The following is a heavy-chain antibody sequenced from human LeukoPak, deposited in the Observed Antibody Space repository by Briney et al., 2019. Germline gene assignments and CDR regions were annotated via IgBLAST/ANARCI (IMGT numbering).Heavy chain of an antibody. J-gene: IGHJ4*02. CDR1: GGYISSYY. D-gene: IGHD6-13*01. Sequence: NPSETLSLTCTVSGGYISSYYWSWIRQPAGEGLEWIGRIYSTGSTNYNPSLKSRVTMSVDTSKNQFSLRLRSVTAADPAVYYCARQIASAGTAGFDFWGQGALVTVSS. CDR2: IYSTGST. V-gene: IGHV4-4*07. CDR3: ARQIASAGTAGFDF.